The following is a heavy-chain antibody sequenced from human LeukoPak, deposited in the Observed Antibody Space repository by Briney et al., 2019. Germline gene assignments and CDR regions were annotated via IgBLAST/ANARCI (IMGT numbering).Heavy chain of an antibody. CDR3: ARASGWAFEY. Sequence: PGGSLRLSCAASGFTFSSYAMSWVRQAPGKGLEWVSAISGSGGSTYYADSVKGRFTISRDNAKNSLYLQMNSLRAEDTAVYYCARASGWAFEYWGQGTLVTVSS. J-gene: IGHJ4*02. V-gene: IGHV3-23*01. D-gene: IGHD6-19*01. CDR2: ISGSGGST. CDR1: GFTFSSYA.